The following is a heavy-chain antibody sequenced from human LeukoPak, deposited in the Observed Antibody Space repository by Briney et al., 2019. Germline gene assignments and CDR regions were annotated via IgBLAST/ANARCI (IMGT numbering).Heavy chain of an antibody. J-gene: IGHJ4*02. Sequence: PSETLSLTCAVYGGSFGGYYWSWIRQPPGKGLEWIGEINHSGSTNYNPSLKSRVTISVDTSKNQFSLKLSSVTAADTAVYYCARGGSKGAYYYDSSGYYYGYWGQGTLVTVSS. CDR1: GGSFGGYY. D-gene: IGHD3-22*01. V-gene: IGHV4-34*01. CDR2: INHSGST. CDR3: ARGGSKGAYYYDSSGYYYGY.